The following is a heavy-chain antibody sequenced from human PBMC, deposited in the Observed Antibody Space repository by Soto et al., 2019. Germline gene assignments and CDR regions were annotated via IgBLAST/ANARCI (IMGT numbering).Heavy chain of an antibody. J-gene: IGHJ4*02. CDR3: ARVKSGAHSLD. D-gene: IGHD3-10*01. CDR2: MNPNSGNT. V-gene: IGHV1-8*01. CDR1: GYTFTSYD. Sequence: QVHLVQSGAELKQPGASVKVSCKASGYTFTSYDINWVRQATGQGLEWMGWMNPNSGNTGYAQKFRGRVTMTRSTSIRTAYMELSSLSSEDTAVYYCARVKSGAHSLDWGQGTLVTVSS.